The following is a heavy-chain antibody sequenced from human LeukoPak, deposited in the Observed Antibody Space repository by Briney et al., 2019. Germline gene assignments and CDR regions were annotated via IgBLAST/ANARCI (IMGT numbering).Heavy chain of an antibody. CDR3: AREEYYSDNSGYYPDF. CDR2: IYYSGST. Sequence: SETLSLTCTVSGGSISSYYWSWIRQPPGKGLEWIGYIYYSGSTNYNPSLKSRVTISVDTSKNQFSLKLSSVTAADTAVYYCAREEYYSDNSGYYPDFWGQGPLVTVSS. CDR1: GGSISSYY. D-gene: IGHD3-22*01. V-gene: IGHV4-59*12. J-gene: IGHJ4*02.